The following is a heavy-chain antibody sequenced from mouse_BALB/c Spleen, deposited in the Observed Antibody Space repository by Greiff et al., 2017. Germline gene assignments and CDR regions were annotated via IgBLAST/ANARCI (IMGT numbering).Heavy chain of an antibody. Sequence: EVKVVESGGDLVKPGGSLKLSCAASGFTFSSYGMSWVRQTPDKRLEWVATISSGGSYTYYPDSVKGRFTISRDNAKNTLYLQMSSLKSEDTAMYYCARQAGSSYVDYWGQGTTLTVSS. CDR2: ISSGGSYT. D-gene: IGHD1-1*01. J-gene: IGHJ2*01. V-gene: IGHV5-6*01. CDR1: GFTFSSYG. CDR3: ARQAGSSYVDY.